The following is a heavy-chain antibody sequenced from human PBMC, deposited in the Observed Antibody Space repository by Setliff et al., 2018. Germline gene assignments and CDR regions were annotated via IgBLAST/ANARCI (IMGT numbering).Heavy chain of an antibody. CDR3: ARLALTGYDSSGYYYALEYYYYMDV. CDR1: GFTFSSYA. V-gene: IGHV3-30*01. D-gene: IGHD3-22*01. CDR2: ISYDGSNK. Sequence: PGGSLRLSCAASGFTFSSYAMHWVRQAPGKGLEWVAVISYDGSNKYYADSVKGRFTISRDNSKNTLYLQMNSLRAEDTAVYYCARLALTGYDSSGYYYALEYYYYMDVWGKGTTVTV. J-gene: IGHJ6*03.